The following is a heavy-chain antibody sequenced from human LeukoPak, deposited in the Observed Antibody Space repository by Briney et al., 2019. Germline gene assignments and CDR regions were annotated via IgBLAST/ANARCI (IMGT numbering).Heavy chain of an antibody. D-gene: IGHD3-10*01. CDR3: ARETMVRGATP. J-gene: IGHJ5*02. CDR1: GCSISSSSYY. Sequence: SETLSLTCSASGCSISSSSYYWGWIRQPPGKGLEWIGSIYYSGSTYYNPSLKSRVTISVDTSKNQFSLKLSSVTAADTAVYYCARETMVRGATPWGQGTLVTVSS. CDR2: IYYSGST. V-gene: IGHV4-39*02.